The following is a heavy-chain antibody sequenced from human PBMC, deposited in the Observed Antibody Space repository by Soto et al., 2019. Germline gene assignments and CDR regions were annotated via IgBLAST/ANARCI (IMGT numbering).Heavy chain of an antibody. D-gene: IGHD3-9*01. CDR2: IYYSGST. V-gene: IGHV4-39*01. Sequence: PSETLSLTCTVSGGPIGSTTHYWGWIRQPPGKGLEWIGKIYYSGSTYYNPSLKSRVTISVDTSKNQFSLKLSSVTAADTAVYYCARAPGYFDWAQWGQGTLVTVSS. J-gene: IGHJ4*02. CDR1: GGPIGSTTHY. CDR3: ARAPGYFDWAQ.